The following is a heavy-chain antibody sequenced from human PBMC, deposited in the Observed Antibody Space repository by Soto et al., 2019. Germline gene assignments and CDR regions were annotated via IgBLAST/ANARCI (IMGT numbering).Heavy chain of an antibody. J-gene: IGHJ4*02. CDR3: AGYGDSAGADY. V-gene: IGHV4-59*01. CDR1: GGSISSYY. D-gene: IGHD4-17*01. Sequence: SETLSLTCTVSGGSISSYYWSWIRQPPGKGLEWIGYIYYSGSTNYNPSLKSRVTISVDTSKNQFSLKLSSVTAADTAVYYCAGYGDSAGADYWGQGTLVTVSS. CDR2: IYYSGST.